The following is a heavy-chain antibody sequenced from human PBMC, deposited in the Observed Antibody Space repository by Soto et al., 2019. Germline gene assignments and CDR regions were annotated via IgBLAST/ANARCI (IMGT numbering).Heavy chain of an antibody. J-gene: IGHJ4*02. V-gene: IGHV3-23*01. CDR2: ISGSGGRT. CDR3: AKEMIASTLADFFDY. Sequence: EVQLLESGGGLIQPGGSLRLSCEASGFTFSNYGMTWVRLAPGKGLEWVSTISGSGGRTFYADPVKGRFTISRDNSKNTLDLQMNSLRAEDKGVYYCAKEMIASTLADFFDYWGQGTLVTVSS. CDR1: GFTFSNYG. D-gene: IGHD2-21*01.